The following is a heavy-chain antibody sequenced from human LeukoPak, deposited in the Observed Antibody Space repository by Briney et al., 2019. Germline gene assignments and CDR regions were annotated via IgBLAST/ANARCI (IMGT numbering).Heavy chain of an antibody. CDR2: ISWNSGSI. V-gene: IGHV3-9*02. CDR1: GFTSDDYA. CDR3: AKDSRRYSGYDFTY. D-gene: IGHD5-12*01. Sequence: GGSLRLSCAASGFTSDDYAMHWVRQAPGKGLEWVSGISWNSGSIGYADSVKGRFTISRDNAKNSLYLQMNSLRAEDTALYYCAKDSRRYSGYDFTYWGQGTLVTVSS. J-gene: IGHJ4*02.